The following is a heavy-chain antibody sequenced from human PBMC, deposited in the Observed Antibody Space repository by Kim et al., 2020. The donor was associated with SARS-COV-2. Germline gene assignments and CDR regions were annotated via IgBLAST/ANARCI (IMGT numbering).Heavy chain of an antibody. J-gene: IGHJ6*02. CDR3: ARDTGDYVEGMGV. CDR1: GFTFSDYY. Sequence: GGSLRLSCVASGFTFSDYYMSWIRQAPGKGLEWVSYINTGSSTIYYADSVKGRFTISRDNAKNSLFLQMNSLRAEDTGVYYCARDTGDYVEGMGVWGQGTTVIVSS. CDR2: INTGSSTI. D-gene: IGHD4-17*01. V-gene: IGHV3-11*04.